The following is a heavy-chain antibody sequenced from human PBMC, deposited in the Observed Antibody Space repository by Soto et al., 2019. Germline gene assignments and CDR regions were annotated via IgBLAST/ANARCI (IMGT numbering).Heavy chain of an antibody. V-gene: IGHV4-39*01. D-gene: IGHD2-15*01. J-gene: IGHJ2*01. CDR3: VRQPLGYCSGGSCHYWYFDL. Sequence: QLQLQESGPGLVKPSETLSLTCTVSGGSISSSSYYWGWIRQPPGKGLEWIGSIYYSGSTYYNPSLKSRVTISVDTSKNQFSLKLSSVTAADTAVYYCVRQPLGYCSGGSCHYWYFDLWGRGTLVTVSS. CDR1: GGSISSSSYY. CDR2: IYYSGST.